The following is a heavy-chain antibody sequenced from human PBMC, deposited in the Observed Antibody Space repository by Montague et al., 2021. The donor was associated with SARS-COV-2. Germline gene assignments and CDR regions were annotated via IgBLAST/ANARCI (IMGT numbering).Heavy chain of an antibody. D-gene: IGHD1-14*01. CDR3: ARETMTADAFDI. J-gene: IGHJ3*02. CDR1: VASVGSSD. Sequence: SETLSLTCTVSVASVGSSDWGWIRQSPGKGLEWIGYFYSVGSTDYNPSLKSRATISRDTSKNQFSLKVRSVTAADTAVYYCARETMTADAFDIWGQGTMVTVSS. V-gene: IGHV4-59*02. CDR2: FYSVGST.